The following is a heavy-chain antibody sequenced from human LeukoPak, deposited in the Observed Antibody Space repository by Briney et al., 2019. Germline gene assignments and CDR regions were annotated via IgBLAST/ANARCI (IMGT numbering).Heavy chain of an antibody. V-gene: IGHV3-7*03. CDR3: AKDPLYGDGENDY. CDR1: GFTFSSYW. D-gene: IGHD4-17*01. CDR2: IKQDGSEK. J-gene: IGHJ4*02. Sequence: QPGGSLRLSCAASGFTFSSYWMSWVRQAPGKGLEWVANIKQDGSEKYYVDSVKGRFTISRDNSKNTLYLQMNSLRAEDTAVYYCAKDPLYGDGENDYWGQGTLVTVSS.